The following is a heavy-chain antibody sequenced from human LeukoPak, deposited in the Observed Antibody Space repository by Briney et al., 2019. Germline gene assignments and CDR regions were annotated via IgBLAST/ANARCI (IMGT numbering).Heavy chain of an antibody. Sequence: GGSLRLSCAASGFTFSSYWMSWVRQAPGKGLEWVANIKQDGSEKYYVDSVKGRFTISRDNAKNSLYLQMNSLRAEDTAVYYCASYSSSRYYYYYMDVWGKGTTVTASS. CDR1: GFTFSSYW. D-gene: IGHD6-6*01. CDR2: IKQDGSEK. J-gene: IGHJ6*03. CDR3: ASYSSSRYYYYYMDV. V-gene: IGHV3-7*01.